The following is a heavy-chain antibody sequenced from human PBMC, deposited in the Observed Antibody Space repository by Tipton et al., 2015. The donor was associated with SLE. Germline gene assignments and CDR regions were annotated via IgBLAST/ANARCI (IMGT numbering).Heavy chain of an antibody. CDR1: GGSISSGSYY. V-gene: IGHV4-61*02. J-gene: IGHJ3*02. CDR3: ARSGYSSGWYRGRFDI. D-gene: IGHD6-19*01. Sequence: TLSLTCTVSGGSISSGSYYWSWIRQPAGKGPEWIGRIYTSGSTNYNPSLKSRVTISVDTSKNQFSLKLSSVTAADTAVYYCARSGYSSGWYRGRFDIWGQGTMVTVSS. CDR2: IYTSGST.